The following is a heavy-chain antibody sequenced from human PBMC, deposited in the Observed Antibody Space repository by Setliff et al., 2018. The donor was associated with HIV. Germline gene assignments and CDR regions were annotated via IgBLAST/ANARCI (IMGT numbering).Heavy chain of an antibody. V-gene: IGHV1-18*01. D-gene: IGHD6-19*01. J-gene: IGHJ4*02. CDR2: SSTSNENT. CDR3: ARVIQDTSGWYGRLDY. Sequence: ASVKVSCKTSGYTFTNHGINWVRQAPGQGLEWMGWSSTSNENTYYAEKFQGRVTMTTDTSTNTAYLDLGSLRSDDTAIYYCARVIQDTSGWYGRLDYWGQGTLVTVST. CDR1: GYTFTNHG.